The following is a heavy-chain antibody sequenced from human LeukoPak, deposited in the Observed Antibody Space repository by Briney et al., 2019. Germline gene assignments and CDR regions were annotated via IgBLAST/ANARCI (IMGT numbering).Heavy chain of an antibody. CDR2: IYTSGST. CDR1: GGSISSYY. J-gene: IGHJ2*01. Sequence: SETLSLTCTVSGGSISSYYGSWIRQPAGKGLEWIGRIYTSGSTNYNPSLKSRVTMSVDTSKNQFSLKLSSVTAADTAVYYCERGLLWFGPDLWGRGTLVTVSS. V-gene: IGHV4-4*07. CDR3: ERGLLWFGPDL. D-gene: IGHD3-10*01.